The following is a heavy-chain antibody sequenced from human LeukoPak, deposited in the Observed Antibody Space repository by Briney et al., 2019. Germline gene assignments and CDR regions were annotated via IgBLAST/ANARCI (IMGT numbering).Heavy chain of an antibody. CDR3: AKDPTRITIFGVVTPDWFDP. D-gene: IGHD3-3*01. CDR2: ISGGGPST. Sequence: GGSLRLSCVASGFTFSNYDMSWVRQAPGKGLEWVSLISGGGPSTYYTDSVKGRFTISRDNSKNTLYLQMDSLSAEDTAVYYCAKDPTRITIFGVVTPDWFDPWGQGTLVTVSS. V-gene: IGHV3-23*01. CDR1: GFTFSNYD. J-gene: IGHJ5*02.